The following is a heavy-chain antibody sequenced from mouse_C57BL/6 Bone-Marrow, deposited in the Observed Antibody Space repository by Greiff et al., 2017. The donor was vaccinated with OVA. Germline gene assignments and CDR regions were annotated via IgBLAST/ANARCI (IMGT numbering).Heavy chain of an antibody. CDR1: GYTFTDYN. D-gene: IGHD2-4*01. V-gene: IGHV1-18*01. Sequence: EVQRVESGPELVKPGASVKIPCKASGYTFTDYNMDWVKQSHGKSLEWIGDINPNNGGTIYNQKFKGKATLTVDKSSSTAYMELRSLTSEDTAVYYCARWAYDYDGAWFAYWGQGTLVTVSA. CDR3: ARWAYDYDGAWFAY. CDR2: INPNNGGT. J-gene: IGHJ3*01.